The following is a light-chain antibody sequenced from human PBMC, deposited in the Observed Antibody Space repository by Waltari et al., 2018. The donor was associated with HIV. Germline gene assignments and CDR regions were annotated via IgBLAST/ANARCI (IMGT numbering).Light chain of an antibody. V-gene: IGLV1-44*01. Sequence: QSVLTQPPSTSGTPGQRVPISCSGSSPTIEINNFNWYQHLPGTAPKLLIYSSNLRPSGVPDRFSGSKSGTSASLAISGLQSEDEADYYCASWVDRLNGWVFGGGTKLTVL. CDR2: SSN. CDR3: ASWVDRLNGWV. J-gene: IGLJ3*02. CDR1: SPTIEINN.